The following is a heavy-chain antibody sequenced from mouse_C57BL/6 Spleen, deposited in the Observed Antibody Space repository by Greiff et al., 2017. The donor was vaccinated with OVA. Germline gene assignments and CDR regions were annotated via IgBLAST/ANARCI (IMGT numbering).Heavy chain of an antibody. CDR1: GYSFTDYN. V-gene: IGHV1-39*01. CDR2: INPNYGTT. Sequence: VQLQQSGPELVKPGASVKISCKASGYSFTDYNMNWVKQSNGKSLEWIGVINPNYGTTSYNQKFKGKATLTVDQSSSTAYMQLNSLTSEDSAVYYCAPYYYGSSPYYFDYWGQGTTLTVSS. J-gene: IGHJ2*01. CDR3: APYYYGSSPYYFDY. D-gene: IGHD1-1*01.